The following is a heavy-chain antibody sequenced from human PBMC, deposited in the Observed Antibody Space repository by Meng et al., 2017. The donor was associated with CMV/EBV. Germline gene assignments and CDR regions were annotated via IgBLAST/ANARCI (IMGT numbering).Heavy chain of an antibody. D-gene: IGHD2-2*01. Sequence: VQLTESRPGLVKPSQTLSLTCTVSGGSISSCDYYWSWIRQPPGKGLEWIGYIYYSGSTYYNPSLKSRVTISVDTSKNQFSLKLSSVTAADTAVYYCARVGRTSCYDYWGQGTLVTVSS. J-gene: IGHJ4*02. CDR1: GGSISSCDYY. CDR3: ARVGRTSCYDY. CDR2: IYYSGST. V-gene: IGHV4-30-4*08.